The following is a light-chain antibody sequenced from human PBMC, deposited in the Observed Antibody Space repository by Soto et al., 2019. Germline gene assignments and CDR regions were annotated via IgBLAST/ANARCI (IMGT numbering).Light chain of an antibody. Sequence: QSALTQPPSVSGSPGQSVAISFTGTSSDVGSYNRVSWYQQSPGTAPKLLIYDVSNRPSGVPDRFSGSKSGNTASLTISGLQAEDEADYYCSSFTSSDTYVFVTGTKVTVL. CDR3: SSFTSSDTYV. V-gene: IGLV2-18*02. J-gene: IGLJ1*01. CDR2: DVS. CDR1: SSDVGSYNR.